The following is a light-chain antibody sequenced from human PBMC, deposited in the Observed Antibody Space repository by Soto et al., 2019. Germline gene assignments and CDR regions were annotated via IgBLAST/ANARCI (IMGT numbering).Light chain of an antibody. J-gene: IGKJ2*01. CDR2: GAS. Sequence: EIVLTQSPGTLSLSPGERATLSCRASQSISSSYLTWYQHKPGQAPRLLIYGASSRATGIPDRFSGSGSGTDFTLTISRLEPEDFAVYYCQQYGSSSYTLGQATQLEIK. CDR1: QSISSSY. CDR3: QQYGSSSYT. V-gene: IGKV3-20*01.